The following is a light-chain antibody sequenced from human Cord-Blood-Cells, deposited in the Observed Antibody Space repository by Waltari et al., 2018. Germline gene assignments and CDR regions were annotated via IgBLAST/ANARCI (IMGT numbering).Light chain of an antibody. CDR1: QGISNY. V-gene: IGKV1-27*01. Sequence: DIQMTQSPSSLSASVGARVTIPCRASQGISNYLAWYQQKPGKVPKLLIYAASTLQSGVPSRFSGSGSGTDFTLTISSLQPEDGATYYCQKYNSAPPPFGGGTKVEI. CDR3: QKYNSAPPP. CDR2: AAS. J-gene: IGKJ4*01.